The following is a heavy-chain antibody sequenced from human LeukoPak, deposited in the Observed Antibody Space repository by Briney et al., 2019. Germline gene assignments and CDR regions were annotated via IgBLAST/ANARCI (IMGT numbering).Heavy chain of an antibody. CDR3: ARDNPHTEWELLVFHWFDP. CDR1: GYTFSGYY. Sequence: ASVKVSCKASGYTFSGYYIHWVRQAPGQGLEWMGWINPNTGGTKYAQRFQDRVTMTRDTSISTAYMELSRLRSDDTAVYYCARDNPHTEWELLVFHWFDPWGQGTLVTVSS. CDR2: INPNTGGT. J-gene: IGHJ5*02. D-gene: IGHD1-26*01. V-gene: IGHV1-2*02.